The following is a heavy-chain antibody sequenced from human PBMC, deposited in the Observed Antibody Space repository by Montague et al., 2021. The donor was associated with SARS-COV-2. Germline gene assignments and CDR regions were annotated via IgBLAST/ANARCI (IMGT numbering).Heavy chain of an antibody. D-gene: IGHD6-13*01. CDR2: IYNSGST. V-gene: IGHV4-59*01. Sequence: ETLSLTCTVSGGSISRYSWTWIRQPPGKGLEWIGYIYNSGSTNYNPSLTSRVTISVDTSKNQFSLKLRSVAAADTAVYYCARGGRGSSWYEVAFDIWGQGTMVTVSS. CDR1: GGSISRYS. CDR3: ARGGRGSSWYEVAFDI. J-gene: IGHJ3*02.